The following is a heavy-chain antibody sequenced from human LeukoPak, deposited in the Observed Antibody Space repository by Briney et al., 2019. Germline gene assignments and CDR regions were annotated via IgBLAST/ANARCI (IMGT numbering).Heavy chain of an antibody. CDR2: ISSSGSTI. Sequence: GGSLRLSCVASGFTFSNCAMSWVRQAPGKGLEWVSYISSSGSTIYYADSVKGRFTISRDNAKNSLYLQMNSLRAEDTAVYYCASTLDYYDSSLDYWGQGTLVTVSS. CDR3: ASTLDYYDSSLDY. D-gene: IGHD3-22*01. CDR1: GFTFSNCA. J-gene: IGHJ4*02. V-gene: IGHV3-11*04.